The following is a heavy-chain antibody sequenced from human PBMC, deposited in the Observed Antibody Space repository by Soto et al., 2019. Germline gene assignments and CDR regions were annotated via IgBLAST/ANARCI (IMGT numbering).Heavy chain of an antibody. D-gene: IGHD5-12*01. V-gene: IGHV3-30-3*01. CDR3: ARDGVDIVATIQLDY. CDR2: ISYDGSNK. Sequence: QVQLVESGGGVVQPGRSLRLSCAASGFTFNNYAMHWVRQAPGKGLEWVAVISYDGSNKYYADSVKGRFTISRDNSKNTLYLQMNSLRAEDTAVYYCARDGVDIVATIQLDYWAQGTLVTVSS. CDR1: GFTFNNYA. J-gene: IGHJ4*02.